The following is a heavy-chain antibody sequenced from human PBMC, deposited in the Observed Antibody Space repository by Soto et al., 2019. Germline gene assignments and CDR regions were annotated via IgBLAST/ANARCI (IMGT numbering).Heavy chain of an antibody. J-gene: IGHJ6*02. CDR2: IYYSGST. D-gene: IGHD1-26*01. V-gene: IGHV4-61*01. CDR3: AREGAEVGATHYYYGMDV. CDR1: GGSVSSGSYY. Sequence: PSVTLSLTCTVSGGSVSSGSYYWSWIRQPPGKGLEWIGYIYYSGSTNYNPSLKSRVTISVDTSKNQFSLKLSSVTAADTAVYYCAREGAEVGATHYYYGMDVWGQGTTVTVSS.